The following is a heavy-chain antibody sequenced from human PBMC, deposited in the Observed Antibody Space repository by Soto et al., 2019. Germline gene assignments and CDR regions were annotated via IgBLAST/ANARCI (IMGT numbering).Heavy chain of an antibody. V-gene: IGHV4-34*01. CDR3: ARGNIAAALVY. CDR2: INHSGRT. CDR1: GGSISGHY. Sequence: SETLSLTCAVYGGSISGHYGNWIRQPPGKGLEWIGEINHSGRTNYNPSLKSRVTISVDTSKNQFSLNLGSVTAADTAVYYCARGNIAAALVYWGQGTLVTVS. J-gene: IGHJ4*02. D-gene: IGHD6-13*01.